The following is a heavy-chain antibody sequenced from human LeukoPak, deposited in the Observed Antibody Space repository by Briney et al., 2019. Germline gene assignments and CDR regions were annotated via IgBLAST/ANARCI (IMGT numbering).Heavy chain of an antibody. CDR1: GFTFSSYA. D-gene: IGHD3-22*01. Sequence: PGGSLRLSCAASGFTFSSYAMHWVRQAPGKGLEWVAVISYDGSNKYYADSVKGRFTISRDNSKNTLYLQMNSLRAEDTAVYYCARAIEGGGLLPWELDYWGQGTLVTVSS. J-gene: IGHJ4*02. CDR3: ARAIEGGGLLPWELDY. CDR2: ISYDGSNK. V-gene: IGHV3-30-3*01.